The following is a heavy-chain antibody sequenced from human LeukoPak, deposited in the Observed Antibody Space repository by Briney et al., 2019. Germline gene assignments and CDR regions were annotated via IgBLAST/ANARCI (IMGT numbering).Heavy chain of an antibody. CDR1: GFTFSSYG. CDR3: AKSAGFYYYDSSGSRHFDY. Sequence: QPGGSLRLSCAASGFTFSSYGMHWVRQAPGKGLEWVAFIRYDGSNKYYADSVKGRFTISRDNSKNMLYLQMNSLRAEDTAVYYCAKSAGFYYYDSSGSRHFDYWGQGTLVTVSS. V-gene: IGHV3-30*02. CDR2: IRYDGSNK. J-gene: IGHJ4*02. D-gene: IGHD3-22*01.